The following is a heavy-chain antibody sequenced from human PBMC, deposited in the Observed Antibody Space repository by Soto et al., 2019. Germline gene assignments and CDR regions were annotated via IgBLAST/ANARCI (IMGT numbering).Heavy chain of an antibody. CDR1: GGSFSGYY. D-gene: IGHD6-13*01. Sequence: SETLSLTCAVYGGSFSGYYWSWIRQPPGKGLEWIGDINHSGSTNYNPSLKSRVTISVDTSKNQFSLKLSSVTAADTAVYYCARIAAAGTWWFDPWGQGTLVTVSS. CDR3: ARIAAAGTWWFDP. CDR2: INHSGST. J-gene: IGHJ5*02. V-gene: IGHV4-34*01.